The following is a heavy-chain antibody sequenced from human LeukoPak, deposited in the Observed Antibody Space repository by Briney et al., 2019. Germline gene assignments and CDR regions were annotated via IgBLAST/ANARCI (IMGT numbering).Heavy chain of an antibody. J-gene: IGHJ4*02. CDR1: GITLSNYG. CDR2: ISDSGGRT. D-gene: IGHD2-21*01. CDR3: AKRGFVIRFILVGFHKEANYFDS. Sequence: GGSLRLSCAVSGITLSNYGMSWVRQAPGKGLEWVAGISDSGGRTNYADSVKGRFTISRDNPKNTLYLQMNSLRAEDTAVYFCAKRGFVIRFILVGFHKEANYFDSWGQGALVTVSS. V-gene: IGHV3-23*01.